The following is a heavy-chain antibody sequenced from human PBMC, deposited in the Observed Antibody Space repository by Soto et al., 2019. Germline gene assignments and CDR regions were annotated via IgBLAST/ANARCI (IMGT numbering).Heavy chain of an antibody. Sequence: QVQLVESGGGLVKPGGSLRLSCAASGFTFSDYYMSWIRQAPGKGLEWVSYISSSSSYTNYADSVKGRFTISRDNAQNSLYLQMNSLRAEDTAVYYCASGLAGTTDFDYWGQGTLVTVSS. V-gene: IGHV3-11*05. D-gene: IGHD1-1*01. CDR2: ISSSSSYT. J-gene: IGHJ4*02. CDR3: ASGLAGTTDFDY. CDR1: GFTFSDYY.